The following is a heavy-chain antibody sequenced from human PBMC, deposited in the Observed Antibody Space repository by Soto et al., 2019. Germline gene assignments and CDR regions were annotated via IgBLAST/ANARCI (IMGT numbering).Heavy chain of an antibody. D-gene: IGHD5-18*01. V-gene: IGHV4-34*01. CDR2: INHSGST. Sequence: PSETLSLTCAVYGGSFSGYYGSWIRQHPGKGLEWIGEINHSGSTNYNPPLKSRVTISVDTSKNQFSLKLSSVTAADTAVYYCARGKQLWSYYYYYMDVWGKGTTVTVSS. J-gene: IGHJ6*03. CDR1: GGSFSGYY. CDR3: ARGKQLWSYYYYYMDV.